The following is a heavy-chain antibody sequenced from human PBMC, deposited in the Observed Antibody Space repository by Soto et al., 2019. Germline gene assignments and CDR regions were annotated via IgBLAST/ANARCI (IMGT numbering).Heavy chain of an antibody. CDR1: GFTFSSYY. CDR2: VNEDGSEK. Sequence: EVQLVESGGGLVQPGGSLXLSCAASGFTFSSYYMSWXRXXXXKGLEWVDNVNEDGSEKYYVDSVKGRFTVSRDNAKNSLYXQMXXLXXXXXXXXXXXXXXXXXXXXXGQGTLVTVSS. CDR3: XXXXXXXXXX. V-gene: IGHV3-7*01. J-gene: IGHJ4*02.